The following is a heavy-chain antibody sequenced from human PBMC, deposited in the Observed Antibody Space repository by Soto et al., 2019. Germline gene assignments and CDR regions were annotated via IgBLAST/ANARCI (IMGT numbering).Heavy chain of an antibody. CDR3: ARAPFWYGSGSYYNG. V-gene: IGHV4-34*01. J-gene: IGHJ4*02. Sequence: SETLSLTCAVYGGSFSGYYWSWIRQPPGKGLEWIGEINHSGSTNYNPSLKSRVTISVDTSKNQFSLKLSSVTAADTAVYYCARAPFWYGSGSYYNGWGQGTLVTVSS. D-gene: IGHD3-10*01. CDR1: GGSFSGYY. CDR2: INHSGST.